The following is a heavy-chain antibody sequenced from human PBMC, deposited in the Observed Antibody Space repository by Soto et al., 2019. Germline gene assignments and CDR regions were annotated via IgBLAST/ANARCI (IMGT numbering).Heavy chain of an antibody. Sequence: GGSLRLSCAASVFTFSGYGMHWVRQAPGKGLEWVAVISYDGNNKYYADSVKGRFTISRDNSKNTLYLQMNSLRAEDTAVYYCAKGGRGTYYYYYGMDVWGQGTTVTVSS. CDR2: ISYDGNNK. J-gene: IGHJ6*02. CDR3: AKGGRGTYYYYYGMDV. CDR1: VFTFSGYG. D-gene: IGHD1-1*01. V-gene: IGHV3-30*18.